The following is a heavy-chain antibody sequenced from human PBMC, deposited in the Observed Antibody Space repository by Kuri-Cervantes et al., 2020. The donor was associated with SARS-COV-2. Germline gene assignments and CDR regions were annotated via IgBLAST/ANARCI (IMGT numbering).Heavy chain of an antibody. CDR1: GASMGDPMSHYY. J-gene: IGHJ6*02. CDR2: INHSGST. CDR3: ASLKGAPTIAAGQGQGFYYYYYGMDV. D-gene: IGHD6-13*01. Sequence: SETLSLTCTVSGASMGDPMSHYYWNWIRQPPGKGLEWIGEINHSGSTNYNPSLKSRVTISVDTSKNQFSLKLSSVTAADTAVYYCASLKGAPTIAAGQGQGFYYYYYGMDVWGQGTTVTVSS. V-gene: IGHV4-34*01.